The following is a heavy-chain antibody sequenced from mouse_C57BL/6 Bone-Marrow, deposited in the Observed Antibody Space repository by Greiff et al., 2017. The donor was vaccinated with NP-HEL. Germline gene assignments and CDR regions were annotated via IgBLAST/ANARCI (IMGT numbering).Heavy chain of an antibody. CDR2: IHPNSGST. CDR1: GYTFTSYW. Sequence: QVQLQQPGAELVKPGASVKLSCKASGYTFTSYWMHWVKQRPGQGLEWIGMIHPNSGSTNYNEKFKSKATLTVDKSSRTAYMQLSSLTSEDSAVYYCARSTMVTTGDYWGQGTTLTVSS. J-gene: IGHJ2*01. V-gene: IGHV1-64*01. CDR3: ARSTMVTTGDY. D-gene: IGHD2-2*01.